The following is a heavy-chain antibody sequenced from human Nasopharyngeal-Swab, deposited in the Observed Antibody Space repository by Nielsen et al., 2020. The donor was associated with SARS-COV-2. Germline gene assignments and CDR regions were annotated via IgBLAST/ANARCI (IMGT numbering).Heavy chain of an antibody. V-gene: IGHV3-30*18. D-gene: IGHD3-3*01. J-gene: IGHJ6*02. CDR1: GFTFSSYG. Sequence: GGSLRLSCAASGFTFSSYGMHWVRQAPGKGLERVAVISYDGSNKYYADSAKGRFTISRDNSKNTLYLQMNSLRAEDTAVYYCANSDFWSGYYKPHYYYYGMDVWGQGTTVTVSS. CDR2: ISYDGSNK. CDR3: ANSDFWSGYYKPHYYYYGMDV.